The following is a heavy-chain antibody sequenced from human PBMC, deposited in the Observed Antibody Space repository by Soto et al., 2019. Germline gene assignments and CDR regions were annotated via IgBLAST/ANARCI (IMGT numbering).Heavy chain of an antibody. CDR2: IDPSDSYT. CDR1: GYSFTSYW. D-gene: IGHD5-18*01. J-gene: IGHJ3*02. Sequence: GESLKISCKGSGYSFTSYWISWVRQMPGKGLEWMGRIDPSDSYTNYSPSFQGHVTISADKSISTAYLQWSSLKASDTAMYYCASHPVPIPRYSYGEHDAFDIWGQGTMVTVSS. CDR3: ASHPVPIPRYSYGEHDAFDI. V-gene: IGHV5-10-1*01.